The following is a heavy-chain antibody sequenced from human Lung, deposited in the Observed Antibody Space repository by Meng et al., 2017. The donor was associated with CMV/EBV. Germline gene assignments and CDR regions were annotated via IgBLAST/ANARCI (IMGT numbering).Heavy chain of an antibody. Sequence: GESLKISCVGSGFNFNNYWMNWVRQAPGKGLEWVANINEDGSETYYLDSVKGRFTISRDNAKNSLFLQMNSLRADDTAVYYCANGHCSGAICSGAFDIWGQGXMVTVSS. V-gene: IGHV3-7*01. CDR3: ANGHCSGAICSGAFDI. J-gene: IGHJ3*02. CDR1: GFNFNNYW. CDR2: INEDGSET. D-gene: IGHD2-15*01.